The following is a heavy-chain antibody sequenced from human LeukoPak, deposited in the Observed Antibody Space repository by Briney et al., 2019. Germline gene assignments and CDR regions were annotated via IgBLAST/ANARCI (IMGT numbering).Heavy chain of an antibody. D-gene: IGHD6-19*01. J-gene: IGHJ4*02. CDR2: ISSSSSYI. V-gene: IGHV3-21*05. CDR1: GFTFSSYS. Sequence: PGGPLRLSCAASGFTFSSYSMNWVRQAPGKGLEWVSYISSSSSYIYYADSVKGRFTISRDNAKNSLYLQMNSLRAEDTAVYYCARGPQWLVRGYDYWGQGTLVTVSS. CDR3: ARGPQWLVRGYDY.